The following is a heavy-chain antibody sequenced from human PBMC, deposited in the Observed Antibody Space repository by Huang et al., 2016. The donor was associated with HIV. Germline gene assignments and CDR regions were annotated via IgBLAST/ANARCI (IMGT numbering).Heavy chain of an antibody. Sequence: QVQLQESGPGLVKPSETLSLTCTVSGGSISSYYWGWIRQPPGKGLEWIWYIHYSGRTNDSPSLKSRVTTSVETSKNQFFLKLSSVTAADPAVYYCARGGPCSRDYYYYGMDVWGQGTTVTVSS. CDR3: ARGGPCSRDYYYYGMDV. CDR2: IHYSGRT. CDR1: GGSISSYY. D-gene: IGHD6-13*01. J-gene: IGHJ6*02. V-gene: IGHV4-59*01.